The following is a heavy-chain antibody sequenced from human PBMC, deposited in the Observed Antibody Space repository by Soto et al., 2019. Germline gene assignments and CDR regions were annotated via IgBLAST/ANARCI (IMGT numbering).Heavy chain of an antibody. J-gene: IGHJ4*01. V-gene: IGHV4-38-2*02. CDR1: GYSIRSGYY. CDR3: AALWFGELAFNY. Sequence: PSETLSLTCSVPGYSIRSGYYWGWVRQAPGKGLEWLGSVYHNGIMFHNPSFQSRVTISVDTSKNQCSLNLRSVTAADTAVYYCAALWFGELAFNYWGHGILVTVSS. CDR2: VYHNGIM. D-gene: IGHD3-10*01.